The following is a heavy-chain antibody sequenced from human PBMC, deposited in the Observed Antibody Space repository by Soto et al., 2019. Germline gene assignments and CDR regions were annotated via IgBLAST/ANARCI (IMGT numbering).Heavy chain of an antibody. Sequence: EVQLLESGGGLVQPRGSLRLSCAASGFAFSTYAMNWVRQAPGNGLEWVSAISGSGGSIHYADSVKGRFTISRDNSKNTLYLQMNSLRDEDTAVYHCVKGYWKVDVWGQGTTVTVSS. CDR3: VKGYWKVDV. D-gene: IGHD1-1*01. CDR1: GFAFSTYA. CDR2: ISGSGGSI. V-gene: IGHV3-23*01. J-gene: IGHJ6*02.